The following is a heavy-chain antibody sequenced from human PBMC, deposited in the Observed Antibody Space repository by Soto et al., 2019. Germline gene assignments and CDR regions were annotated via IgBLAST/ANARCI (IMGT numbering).Heavy chain of an antibody. CDR1: GYTFTAYY. CDR3: ARQLAYCGGDCYTEPIDY. D-gene: IGHD2-21*02. V-gene: IGHV1-2*02. J-gene: IGHJ4*02. Sequence: QAQLVQSGAEVKKPGASVKVSGKTSGYTFTAYYIHWVRQAPGQGLEWVGWINPKTGDTKYAQKFQGRVTMTGETSITTAYMELGRLRSDDTAVYYCARQLAYCGGDCYTEPIDYWGQGTLVTVSS. CDR2: INPKTGDT.